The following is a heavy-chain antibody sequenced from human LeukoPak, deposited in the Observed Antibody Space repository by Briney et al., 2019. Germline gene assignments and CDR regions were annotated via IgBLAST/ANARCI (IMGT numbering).Heavy chain of an antibody. V-gene: IGHV5-51*01. D-gene: IGHD3-22*01. CDR1: GYSFTSYW. Sequence: GESLKISCKGSGYSFTSYWIGWVRQMPGKGLELMGIIYPGDSDTRYSPSFQGQVTISADKSISTAYLQWSSLKASDTAMYYCARRRTIIDYYDSSGYYGIWDYWGQGTLVTVSS. CDR3: ARRRTIIDYYDSSGYYGIWDY. J-gene: IGHJ4*02. CDR2: IYPGDSDT.